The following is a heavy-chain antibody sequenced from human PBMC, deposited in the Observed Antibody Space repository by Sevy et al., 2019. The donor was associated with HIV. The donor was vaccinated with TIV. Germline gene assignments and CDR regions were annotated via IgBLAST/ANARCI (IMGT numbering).Heavy chain of an antibody. V-gene: IGHV3-30-3*01. CDR1: GFTFSSYA. D-gene: IGHD1-26*01. CDR3: ARDRIVGVTPLCYYYYYMDV. CDR2: ISYDGSNK. J-gene: IGHJ6*03. Sequence: GGSLRLSCAASGFTFSSYAMHWVRQAPGKGLEWVAVISYDGSNKYYADSVKGRFTISRDNSKNKLYLQMNSLRAGDTAVYYCARDRIVGVTPLCYYYYYMDVWGKGTTVTVSS.